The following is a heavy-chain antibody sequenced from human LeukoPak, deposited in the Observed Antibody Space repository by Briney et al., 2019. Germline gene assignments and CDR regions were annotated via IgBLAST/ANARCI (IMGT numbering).Heavy chain of an antibody. D-gene: IGHD1-14*01. CDR1: GFPFSSYG. V-gene: IGHV3-48*04. CDR3: ARDVEPDAFDI. Sequence: GGSLRLSCAASGFPFSSYGMHWVRQAPGKGLEWVSFVSSSGRSVSYADSVKGRFTISRDNAKNSVYLQMNSLIAEDTAVYYCARDVEPDAFDIWGQGTMVTVSS. CDR2: VSSSGRSV. J-gene: IGHJ3*02.